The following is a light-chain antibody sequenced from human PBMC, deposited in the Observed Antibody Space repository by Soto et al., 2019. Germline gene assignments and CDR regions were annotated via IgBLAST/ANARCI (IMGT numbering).Light chain of an antibody. CDR2: EGS. V-gene: IGLV2-23*01. Sequence: QSALTQPASVSGSPGQSITISCTGTSSDVGSYNLVSWYQQHPGKAPKLMIYEGSKRPSGVSNRFSGSKSGNTASLTISGLPAEDEADYYCCSYAGFHAVFGGGTKVTVL. J-gene: IGLJ2*01. CDR3: CSYAGFHAV. CDR1: SSDVGSYNL.